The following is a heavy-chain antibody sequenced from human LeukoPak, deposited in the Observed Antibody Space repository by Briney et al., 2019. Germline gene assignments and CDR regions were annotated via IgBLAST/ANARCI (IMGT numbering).Heavy chain of an antibody. CDR3: ARLTTGTTSSDY. J-gene: IGHJ4*02. CDR1: GYSFTSYW. D-gene: IGHD1-1*01. CDR2: IDPSDSYT. V-gene: IGHV5-10-1*01. Sequence: GESLKISCKGSGYSFTSYWISWVRQMPGKGLEWMGRIDPSDSYTNYSPSFQSHVTISADKSISTAYLQWSSLKASDTAMYYCARLTTGTTSSDYWGQGTLVTVSS.